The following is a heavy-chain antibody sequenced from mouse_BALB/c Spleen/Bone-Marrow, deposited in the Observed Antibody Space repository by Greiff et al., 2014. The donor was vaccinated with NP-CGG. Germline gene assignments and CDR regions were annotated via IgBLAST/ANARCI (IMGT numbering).Heavy chain of an antibody. CDR2: IWSGGST. D-gene: IGHD1-1*01. CDR1: GFSLPSYG. Sequence: VQVVEPVPCLVPPSQSLSITCAISGFSLPSYGVHWVRQSPGKGLEWLGVIWSGGSTDYNAAFISRLSISKDNSKSQVFFKMNSLQADDTAIYYCVRNGDYSYFDYWGQPTTPPVSS. V-gene: IGHV2-2*01. CDR3: VRNGDYSYFDY. J-gene: IGHJ2*01.